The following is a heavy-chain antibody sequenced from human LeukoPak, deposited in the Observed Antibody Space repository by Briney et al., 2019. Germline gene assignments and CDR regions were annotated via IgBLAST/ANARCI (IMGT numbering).Heavy chain of an antibody. CDR2: INPNSGGT. Sequence: ASVKVSCKASGYTFTGYYMHWVRQAPGQGLEWMGWINPNSGGTNYAQKFQGRVTMTRDTSISTAYMELSRLRSDDTAVYYCAREGSGGDGIFDYWGQGTLVTVSS. CDR3: AREGSGGDGIFDY. CDR1: GYTFTGYY. V-gene: IGHV1-2*02. J-gene: IGHJ4*02.